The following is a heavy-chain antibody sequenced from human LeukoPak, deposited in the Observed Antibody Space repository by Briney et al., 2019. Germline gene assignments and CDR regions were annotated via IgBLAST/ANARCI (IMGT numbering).Heavy chain of an antibody. CDR3: STTINFDY. Sequence: ASLKVSCKASGYTFTAYYMDGVPQAPGQGLEGMGWINPNSRGPNYAQKFQGRVTITRDTSISTAYMELIRLRSDDTAADYCSTTINFDYSGEGTLVTVSP. D-gene: IGHD1-26*01. J-gene: IGHJ4*02. CDR1: GYTFTAYY. CDR2: INPNSRGP. V-gene: IGHV1-2*02.